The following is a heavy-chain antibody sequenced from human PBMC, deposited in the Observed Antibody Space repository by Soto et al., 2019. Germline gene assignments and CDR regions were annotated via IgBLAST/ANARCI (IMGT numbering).Heavy chain of an antibody. V-gene: IGHV3-23*01. Sequence: EVQLLESGGGLVQPGGSLRLSCAASGFTFSSYAMSWVRQAPGKGLEWVSAISGSGGSTYYADSVKGRFTNSRDNSKNTLYLQMNSLRAEDTAVYYCAKDRDTNIVVVATSGAVDYWGQGTLVTVSS. CDR2: ISGSGGST. CDR1: GFTFSSYA. CDR3: AKDRDTNIVVVATSGAVDY. J-gene: IGHJ4*02. D-gene: IGHD2-21*01.